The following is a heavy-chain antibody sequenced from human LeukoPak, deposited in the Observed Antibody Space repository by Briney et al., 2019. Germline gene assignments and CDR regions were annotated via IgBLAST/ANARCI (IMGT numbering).Heavy chain of an antibody. CDR2: ISGNDDGT. V-gene: IGHV3-23*01. D-gene: IGHD3-10*01. CDR1: GFTFSTCG. Sequence: GSLRLSCTASGFTFSTCGMTWVRQAPGKGLEWVSSISGNDDGTYYADSVKGRFTISRDNSKNTLYLQMNSLRAEDTAIYYCAKRGPIYSASPGNYFDYWGQGTLVTVSS. CDR3: AKRGPIYSASPGNYFDY. J-gene: IGHJ4*02.